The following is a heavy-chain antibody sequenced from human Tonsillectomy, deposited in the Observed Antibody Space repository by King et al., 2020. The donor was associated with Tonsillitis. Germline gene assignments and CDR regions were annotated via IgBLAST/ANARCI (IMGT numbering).Heavy chain of an antibody. CDR3: AKVYGSGSYYNGPHDY. CDR1: GFTFSSYG. Sequence: VQLVESGGGVVQPGRSLRLSCAASGFTFSSYGMHWVRQAPGKGLEWVAVISYDGSNKYYADSVKGRFTISRDNSKNTLYLQMNSLRAEDTAVYYCAKVYGSGSYYNGPHDYWGQGTLVTVSS. D-gene: IGHD3-10*01. V-gene: IGHV3-30*18. J-gene: IGHJ4*02. CDR2: ISYDGSNK.